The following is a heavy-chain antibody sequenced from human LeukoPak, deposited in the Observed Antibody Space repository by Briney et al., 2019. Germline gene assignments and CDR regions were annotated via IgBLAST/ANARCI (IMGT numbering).Heavy chain of an antibody. Sequence: ASVKVSCKASGYTFTGYYMHRVRQAPGQGLQWMGWINPNSGGTNYAQKFQRRVTMTRDTSITTAYMELSRLRSDDTAMYFCARSPHILTGENFDFWGQGTLVTVSS. J-gene: IGHJ4*02. CDR3: ARSPHILTGENFDF. V-gene: IGHV1-2*02. CDR1: GYTFTGYY. CDR2: INPNSGGT. D-gene: IGHD3-9*01.